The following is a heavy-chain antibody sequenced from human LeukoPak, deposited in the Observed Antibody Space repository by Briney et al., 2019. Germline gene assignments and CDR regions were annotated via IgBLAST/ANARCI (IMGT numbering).Heavy chain of an antibody. Sequence: SETLSLTCAVYGGSFSGYYWSWIRQPPGKGLEWIGEINHSGSTNYNPSLKSRATISVDTSKNQFSLKLSSVTAADTAVYYCASSAQYYYDSSGYSGPVDYWGQGTLVTVSS. V-gene: IGHV4-34*01. D-gene: IGHD3-22*01. CDR3: ASSAQYYYDSSGYSGPVDY. CDR1: GGSFSGYY. CDR2: INHSGST. J-gene: IGHJ4*02.